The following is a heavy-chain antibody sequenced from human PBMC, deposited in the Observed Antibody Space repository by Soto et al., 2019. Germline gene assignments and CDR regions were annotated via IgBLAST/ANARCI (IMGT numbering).Heavy chain of an antibody. J-gene: IGHJ6*02. D-gene: IGHD2-2*01. CDR1: GGTFGSYA. CDR2: IIPIPGKA. V-gene: IGHV1-69*01. Sequence: QVQLVQSGAEVKKPGSSVKVSCKASGGTFGSYAISWARQAPGQGLEWMGGIIPIPGKANYAQKFQGRVTIAADESTSTAYMELSSLRSEDTAVYYCARSQGSSTSLEIYSDYYYGMDVWGQGTTVTVSS. CDR3: ARSQGSSTSLEIYSDYYYGMDV.